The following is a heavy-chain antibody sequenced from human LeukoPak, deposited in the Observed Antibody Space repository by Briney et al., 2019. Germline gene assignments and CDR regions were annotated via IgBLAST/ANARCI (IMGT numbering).Heavy chain of an antibody. CDR1: GGSISSGSYY. D-gene: IGHD4-23*01. J-gene: IGHJ4*02. Sequence: SQTLSLACTVSGGSISSGSYYWSWIRQPAGKGLEWIGRIYTSGSTNYNPSLKSRVTISVDTSKNQFSLKLSSVTAADTAVYYCARDRYGGNSGEFDYWGQGTLVTVSS. CDR3: ARDRYGGNSGEFDY. CDR2: IYTSGST. V-gene: IGHV4-61*02.